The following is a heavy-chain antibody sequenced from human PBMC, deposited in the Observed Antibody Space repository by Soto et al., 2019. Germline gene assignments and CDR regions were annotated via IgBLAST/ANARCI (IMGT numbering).Heavy chain of an antibody. J-gene: IGHJ4*02. CDR3: ARAGLSGGLVFDH. Sequence: SETLSLTCTVSGGSISSGGYYWSWIRQHPGKGLEWIGYIYYSGSTYYNPSLKSRVTISVDTSKNQFSLKLSSVTAADTAVYYCARAGLSGGLVFDHWGQGTLVTVSS. CDR2: IYYSGST. CDR1: GGSISSGGYY. V-gene: IGHV4-31*03. D-gene: IGHD3-10*01.